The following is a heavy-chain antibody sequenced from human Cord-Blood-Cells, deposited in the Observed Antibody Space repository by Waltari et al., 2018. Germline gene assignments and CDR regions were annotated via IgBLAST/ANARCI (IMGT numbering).Heavy chain of an antibody. Sequence: QVQLVESGGGVVQPGRSLRLSCAASGFTFSSYGMHWVRRAPGKGLEWVAVISYDGSNKYYADSVKGRFTISRDNSKNTLYLQMNSLRAEDTAVYYCAKLGYGSVDAFDIWGQGTMVTVSS. CDR3: AKLGYGSVDAFDI. V-gene: IGHV3-30*18. J-gene: IGHJ3*02. D-gene: IGHD3-10*01. CDR2: ISYDGSNK. CDR1: GFTFSSYG.